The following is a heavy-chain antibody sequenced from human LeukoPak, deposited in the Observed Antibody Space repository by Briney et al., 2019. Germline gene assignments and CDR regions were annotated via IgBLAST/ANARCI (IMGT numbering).Heavy chain of an antibody. D-gene: IGHD6-13*01. V-gene: IGHV3-30*18. CDR2: ISYDGSNK. J-gene: IGHJ3*02. CDR3: VKPPYRDSSDAFDI. Sequence: GGSLRLSCAASGFTFSNYAMSWVRQAPGKGLEWVAIISYDGSNKNYGDSVKGRFTISRDNSKHTLYLQMYSLRPEDTAVYYCVKPPYRDSSDAFDIWGQGTKVIVSS. CDR1: GFTFSNYA.